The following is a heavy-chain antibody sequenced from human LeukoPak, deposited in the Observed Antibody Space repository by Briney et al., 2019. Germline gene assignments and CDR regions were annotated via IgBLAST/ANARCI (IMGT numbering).Heavy chain of an antibody. CDR1: GYSFTSYW. Sequence: GESLKISCKGSGYSFTSYWIGWVRQMPGKGLEWMGIIYPGDSDTRYSPSFQGQVTISADKSISTAYLQWSSLKASDTAMYYCARRGALRQLRGPADYWGQGTLVTVSS. CDR2: IYPGDSDT. D-gene: IGHD3-10*01. V-gene: IGHV5-51*01. J-gene: IGHJ4*02. CDR3: ARRGALRQLRGPADY.